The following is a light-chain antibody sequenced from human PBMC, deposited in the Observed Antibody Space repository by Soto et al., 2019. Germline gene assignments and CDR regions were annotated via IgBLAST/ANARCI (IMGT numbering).Light chain of an antibody. CDR1: QSVSSN. J-gene: IGKJ5*01. V-gene: IGKV3-15*01. CDR3: QQYNNWPIT. Sequence: EIVMTQSPATLSVSPGERATLSCRASQSVSSNLAWYQQKPGQAPRLLIYGASTRATGIPARFSGSGSGTEFTLTISSLQSEDFAVYYCQQYNNWPITCGQGTRLEF. CDR2: GAS.